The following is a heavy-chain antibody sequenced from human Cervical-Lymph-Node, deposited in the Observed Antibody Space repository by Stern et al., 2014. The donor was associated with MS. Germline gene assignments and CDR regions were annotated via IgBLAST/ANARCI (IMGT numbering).Heavy chain of an antibody. V-gene: IGHV3-21*01. CDR1: GFTFTSYT. CDR3: AREGSSTDYGLDV. J-gene: IGHJ6*02. CDR2: ISISSGYI. D-gene: IGHD4-11*01. Sequence: EVQLLESGGGLVKPGGSLRLSCAASGFTFTSYTMPWVRQSPGKGLEWVSSISISSGYIYYADSVKGRFTISRDNAKNSLYLQMSSLRAEDTAVYYCAREGSSTDYGLDVWGQGTTVTVSS.